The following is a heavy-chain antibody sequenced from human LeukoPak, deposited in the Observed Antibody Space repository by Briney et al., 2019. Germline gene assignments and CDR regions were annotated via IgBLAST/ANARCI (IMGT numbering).Heavy chain of an antibody. CDR3: ARVEYCDGNRCYGDS. Sequence: PSETLSLTCTVSGGSISSSSYYWGWIRQPPGKGLEWIGSIYYSGSTYYNPSLKSRVTISVDTSKTQFSMKLSSVTAADTAIYYCARVEYCDGNRCYGDSWGQGTLVTVSS. V-gene: IGHV4-39*07. CDR2: IYYSGST. D-gene: IGHD2-15*01. CDR1: GGSISSSSYY. J-gene: IGHJ4*02.